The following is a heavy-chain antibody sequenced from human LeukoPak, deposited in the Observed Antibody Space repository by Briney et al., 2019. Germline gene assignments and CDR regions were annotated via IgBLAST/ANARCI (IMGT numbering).Heavy chain of an antibody. CDR3: ADYGVSGVRNNFY. J-gene: IGHJ4*02. V-gene: IGHV3-23*01. CDR2: ISVASNT. CDR1: GLAFSSYA. D-gene: IGHD3-3*01. Sequence: GGPLRLSCAASGLAFSSYAMSWVRQAPGKGLEWVSTISVASNTFYADSVKGRFTISRDNSRNTVYLQMTSLRADDTAVYYCADYGVSGVRNNFYWGQGTLVTVSS.